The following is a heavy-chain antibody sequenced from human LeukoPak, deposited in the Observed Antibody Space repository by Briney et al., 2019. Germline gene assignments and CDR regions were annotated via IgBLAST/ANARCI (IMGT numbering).Heavy chain of an antibody. J-gene: IGHJ5*02. CDR2: VNPDGNKK. V-gene: IGHV3-7*01. D-gene: IGHD3-10*01. CDR1: GLTFSSSW. Sequence: PGGSLRLSCAVSGLTFSSSWMDWVRQAPGKGLEWVASVNPDGNKKYSADSVKGRFTISRDNAENSLYLQMESLRVEDTAVYYCARDLHYYGSGPWGQGTLVTVSS. CDR3: ARDLHYYGSGP.